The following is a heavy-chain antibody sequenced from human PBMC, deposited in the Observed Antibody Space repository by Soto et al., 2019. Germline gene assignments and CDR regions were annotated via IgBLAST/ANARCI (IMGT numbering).Heavy chain of an antibody. CDR3: AKNYYFDY. CDR1: GFIFTSYA. Sequence: EVQLLESGGDLVQPGGALRLTCAASGFIFTSYAMSWVRQVPGKGLEWVSSINVDDSTYYTESVRGRFTVSRDNSKNTLYLQMNSLTAEDTALYYCAKNYYFDYWGRGPLVTVSS. V-gene: IGHV3-23*01. CDR2: INVDDST. J-gene: IGHJ4*02.